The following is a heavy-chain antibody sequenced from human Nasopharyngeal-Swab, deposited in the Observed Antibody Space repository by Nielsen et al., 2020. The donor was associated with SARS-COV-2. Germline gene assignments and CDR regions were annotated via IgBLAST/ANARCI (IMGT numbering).Heavy chain of an antibody. D-gene: IGHD2-15*01. Sequence: GESLKLSCAASGFTFSSYAMSWVRQAPGKGLEWVSAISGSGGSTYYADSVKGRFTISRDNSKNTLYLQMNSLRAEDTAVYYCAKAYFPKLLRDAFDIWGQGTTVTVSS. CDR3: AKAYFPKLLRDAFDI. CDR1: GFTFSSYA. CDR2: ISGSGGST. V-gene: IGHV3-23*01. J-gene: IGHJ3*02.